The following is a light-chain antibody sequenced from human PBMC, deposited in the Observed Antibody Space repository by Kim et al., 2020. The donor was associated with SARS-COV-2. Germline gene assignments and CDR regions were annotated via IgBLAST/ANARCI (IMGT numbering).Light chain of an antibody. CDR2: ASS. CDR1: QDISSW. V-gene: IGKV1-12*01. J-gene: IGKJ4*01. CDR3: QQANSFPLT. Sequence: DIQMTQSPSSVSASVGDRVTITCRASQDISSWLAWYQQIPGKAPKLLIYASSSLQSGVPSRFSGSRSGTDFTLTISRLHPEDFTTYYCQQANSFPLTFGGGTKVDIK.